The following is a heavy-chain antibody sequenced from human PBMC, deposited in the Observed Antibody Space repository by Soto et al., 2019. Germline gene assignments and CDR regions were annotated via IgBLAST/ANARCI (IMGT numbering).Heavy chain of an antibody. J-gene: IGHJ4*02. V-gene: IGHV4-39*01. Sequence: SETLSLTCTVSGGSIGSGRYYWGWMRQPPGKGPEWIGSIYHSGSTYYNPSLESRVTISADTSKNQFSLKLRSVTAADTAVYYCARRDRGNRACFDYWGQGTLVTVSS. D-gene: IGHD2-21*02. CDR2: IYHSGST. CDR1: GGSIGSGRYY. CDR3: ARRDRGNRACFDY.